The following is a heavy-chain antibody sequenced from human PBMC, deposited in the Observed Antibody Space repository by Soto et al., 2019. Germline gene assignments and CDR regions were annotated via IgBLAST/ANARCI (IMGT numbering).Heavy chain of an antibody. CDR3: ATSRGSGYYDSSGYYYIDRCPGY. J-gene: IGHJ4*02. Sequence: SVKVSCQASGGTFSSYAISWVRQAPVQGLEWMGGIIPIFGTANYAQKFQGRVTITADESTSTAYMELSSLRSEDTAVYYCATSRGSGYYDSSGYYYIDRCPGYWGQGTLVTVSS. CDR1: GGTFSSYA. D-gene: IGHD3-22*01. V-gene: IGHV1-69*01. CDR2: IIPIFGTA.